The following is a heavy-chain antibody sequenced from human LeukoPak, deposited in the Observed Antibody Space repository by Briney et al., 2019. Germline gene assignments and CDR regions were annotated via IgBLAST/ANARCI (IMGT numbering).Heavy chain of an antibody. J-gene: IGHJ5*02. CDR3: AREGYCSGGTCYSTMNWFDP. CDR2: ISAYNGNT. V-gene: IGHV1-18*01. CDR1: GYTFTNYG. D-gene: IGHD2-15*01. Sequence: ASVKVSCKASGYTFTNYGINWVRQAPGQGLEWMGWISAYNGNTNYAQKLQGRVTLTTDTSTSTAYIELRSLRSDDTAVYYCAREGYCSGGTCYSTMNWFDPWGQGTLVTVSS.